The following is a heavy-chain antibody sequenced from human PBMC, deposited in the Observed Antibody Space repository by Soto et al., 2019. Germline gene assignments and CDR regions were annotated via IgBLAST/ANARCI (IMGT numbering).Heavy chain of an antibody. CDR1: GFTFSSYA. V-gene: IGHV3-23*01. J-gene: IGHJ4*02. D-gene: IGHD2-15*01. CDR2: ISGSGGST. Sequence: PGGSLRLSCAASGFTFSSYAMSWVRQAPGKGLEWVSAISGSGGSTYYADSVKGRFTISRDNSKNTLYLQMNSLRAEDTAVYYCAKGPSRAPQYCSGGSCYSPSGFDYWGQGTLVTVSS. CDR3: AKGPSRAPQYCSGGSCYSPSGFDY.